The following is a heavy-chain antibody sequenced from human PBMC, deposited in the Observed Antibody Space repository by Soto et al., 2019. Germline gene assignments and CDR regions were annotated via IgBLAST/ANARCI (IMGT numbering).Heavy chain of an antibody. D-gene: IGHD2-8*01. Sequence: EVQLVESGGGLVKPGGSLRLSCAASGFTFSNAWMSWVRKAPGKGLEWVGRIKSKTDGGTTDYAAPVKGRFTISRDDSKNTLYLQMNSLKTEDTAVYYCTTDVVVLMMYANFTDYWGQGTLVTVSS. CDR2: IKSKTDGGTT. V-gene: IGHV3-15*01. CDR3: TTDVVVLMMYANFTDY. CDR1: GFTFSNAW. J-gene: IGHJ4*02.